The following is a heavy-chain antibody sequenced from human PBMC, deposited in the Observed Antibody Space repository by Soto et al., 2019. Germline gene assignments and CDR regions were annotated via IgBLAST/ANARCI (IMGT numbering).Heavy chain of an antibody. Sequence: ASVKVSCKASGYTFTSYDINWVRQATGQEPEWMGWMSPNTGTIVYAQKFQGRVTMTRNTSTSTAYMTLSSLRSEDTAVYYCARDRPGMDVWGQGTTVTVSS. CDR2: MSPNTGTI. V-gene: IGHV1-8*01. CDR1: GYTFTSYD. CDR3: ARDRPGMDV. J-gene: IGHJ6*02.